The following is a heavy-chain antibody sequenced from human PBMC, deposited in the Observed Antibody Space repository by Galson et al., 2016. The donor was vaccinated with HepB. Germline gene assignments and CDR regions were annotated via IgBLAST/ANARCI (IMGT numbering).Heavy chain of an antibody. CDR3: AKGLAYCSGTSCLSYSDSPGGGMDV. CDR2: IWYDGNNK. CDR1: GFAFSTFG. J-gene: IGHJ6*02. D-gene: IGHD2-2*01. Sequence: SLRLSCAASGFAFSTFGMHWVRQAPGKGLEWVAVIWYDGNNKYYLNSVKGRFTISRDNSKNMLYLQLNSLRVEDTAVYYCAKGLAYCSGTSCLSYSDSPGGGMDVWCQGTTVTVSS. V-gene: IGHV3-33*06.